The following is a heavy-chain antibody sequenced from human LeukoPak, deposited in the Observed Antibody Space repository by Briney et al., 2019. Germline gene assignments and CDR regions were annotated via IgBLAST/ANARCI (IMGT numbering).Heavy chain of an antibody. D-gene: IGHD3-22*01. V-gene: IGHV1-69*04. J-gene: IGHJ1*01. CDR3: AREGDSSGYPD. CDR2: IIPILGIA. CDR1: GGTFSSYA. Sequence: SVKVSCKASGGTFSSYAISWVRQAPGQGLEWMGRIIPILGIANYAQKFQGRVTITADKSTSTAYMELSSLRCEDTAVYYCAREGDSSGYPDWGQGTLVTVSS.